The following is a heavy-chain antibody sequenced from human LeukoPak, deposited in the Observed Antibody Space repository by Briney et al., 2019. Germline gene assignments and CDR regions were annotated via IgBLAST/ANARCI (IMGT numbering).Heavy chain of an antibody. CDR1: GDSVSSNSAA. CDR3: ARSGGYSGYDTGYYYMDV. J-gene: IGHJ6*03. V-gene: IGHV6-1*01. CDR2: TYYRSKWYN. D-gene: IGHD5-12*01. Sequence: SQTLSLTCAISGDSVSSNSAAWNWIRQSPSRGLGWLGRTYYRSKWYNDYAVSVKSRITINPDTSKNQFSLQLNSVTPEDTAVYYCARSGGYSGYDTGYYYMDVWGKGTTVTVSS.